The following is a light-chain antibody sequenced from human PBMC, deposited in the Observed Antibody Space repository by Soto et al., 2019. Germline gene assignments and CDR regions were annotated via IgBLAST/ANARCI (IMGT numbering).Light chain of an antibody. CDR2: GAS. V-gene: IGKV3-20*01. CDR3: QQYGRSPWT. CDR1: QSVNSN. Sequence: EIVMTQSPATLSVSPGERATLSCRASQSVNSNLAWYQQKPGQAPRLLIYGASIRAAGIPDRFRGSGSGTDFTLTISRLEPEDVAVYYCQQYGRSPWTFGQGTKVDIK. J-gene: IGKJ1*01.